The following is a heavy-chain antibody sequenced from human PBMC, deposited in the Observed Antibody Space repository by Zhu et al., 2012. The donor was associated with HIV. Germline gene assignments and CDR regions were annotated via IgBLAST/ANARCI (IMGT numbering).Heavy chain of an antibody. CDR3: ARGRFVSGWYPSFDY. D-gene: IGHD6-13*01. CDR2: IYYSGTT. J-gene: IGHJ4*02. CDR1: RGSISGHF. V-gene: IGHV4-59*11. Sequence: QVQLQESGPGLLKPSETLSLTCTVSRGSISGHFWIWIRQPPGKGLEWIGYIYYSGTTNYNPSLKSRLTISVETSKNQFSLKLRSVTAADTAVYYCARGRFVSGWYPSFDYWGQGTLVTVSS.